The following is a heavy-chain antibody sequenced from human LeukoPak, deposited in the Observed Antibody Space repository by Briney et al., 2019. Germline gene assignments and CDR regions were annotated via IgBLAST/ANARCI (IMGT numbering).Heavy chain of an antibody. D-gene: IGHD6-19*01. CDR3: AKGKAVAKDFDY. CDR2: IRYDGSNK. V-gene: IGHV3-30*02. Sequence: TGGSLRLSCAASGFTFSSYGMHWVRQAPGKGLEWVAFIRYDGSNKYYADSVKGRFTISRDNSKSTLYLQMNSLRAEDTAVYYCAKGKAVAKDFDYWGQGTLVTVSS. J-gene: IGHJ4*02. CDR1: GFTFSSYG.